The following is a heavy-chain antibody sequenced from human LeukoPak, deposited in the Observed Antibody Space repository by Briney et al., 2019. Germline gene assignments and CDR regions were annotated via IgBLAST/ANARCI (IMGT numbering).Heavy chain of an antibody. Sequence: ASVKVSCKVSGYTLTELSMHWVRQAPGKGLEWMGGFDPEDGETIYAQKFQGRVTMTEDTSTATAYMELSSLRSEDTAVYYCAPDLVEEQQLVLDYYGMDVWGQGTTVTVSS. CDR3: APDLVEEQQLVLDYYGMDV. CDR1: GYTLTELS. D-gene: IGHD6-13*01. CDR2: FDPEDGET. J-gene: IGHJ6*02. V-gene: IGHV1-24*01.